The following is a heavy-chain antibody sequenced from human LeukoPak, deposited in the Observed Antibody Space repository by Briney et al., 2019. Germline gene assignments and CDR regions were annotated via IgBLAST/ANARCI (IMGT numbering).Heavy chain of an antibody. CDR3: VRAPLDFWSGYYIRGYYFDY. Sequence: KPGGSLRLSCAASGFTFNSYSMNWVRQAPGKGLEWVSSISGSNSYIYYADSMKGRFTISRDNAKNSLYLQMNSLRAEDTSVYYCVRAPLDFWSGYYIRGYYFDYWGQGTLVTVSS. CDR2: ISGSNSYI. CDR1: GFTFNSYS. D-gene: IGHD3-3*01. V-gene: IGHV3-21*01. J-gene: IGHJ4*02.